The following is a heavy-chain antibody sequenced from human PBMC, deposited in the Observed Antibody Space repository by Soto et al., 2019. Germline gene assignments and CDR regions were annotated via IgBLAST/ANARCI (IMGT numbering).Heavy chain of an antibody. CDR1: GGSISSYY. V-gene: IGHV4-59*01. CDR3: ASTRYCSSTSCYSGSRYYYYYYMDV. J-gene: IGHJ6*03. CDR2: IYYSGST. Sequence: PSETLSLTCTVSGGSISSYYWSWIRQPPGKGLEWIGYIYYSGSTNYNPSLKSRVTISVGTSKNQFSLKLSSVTAADTAVYYCASTRYCSSTSCYSGSRYYYYYYMDVWGKGTTVTV. D-gene: IGHD2-2*01.